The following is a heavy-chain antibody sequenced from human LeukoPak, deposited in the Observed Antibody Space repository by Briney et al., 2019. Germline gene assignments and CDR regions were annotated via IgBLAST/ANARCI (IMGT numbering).Heavy chain of an antibody. D-gene: IGHD4-23*01. CDR1: GFTFSSYA. J-gene: IGHJ3*02. CDR2: ISSNGGST. CDR3: VKDGIGGNPPDAFDI. V-gene: IGHV3-64D*09. Sequence: GGSLRPSCSASGFTFSSYAMHWVRQAPGKGLEYVSAISSNGGSTYYADSVKGRFTISRDNSKNTLYLQMSSLRAEDTAVYYCVKDGIGGNPPDAFDIWGQGTMVTVSS.